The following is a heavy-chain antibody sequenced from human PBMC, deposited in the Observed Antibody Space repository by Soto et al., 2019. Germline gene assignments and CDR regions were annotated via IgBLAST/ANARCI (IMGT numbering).Heavy chain of an antibody. CDR1: GGSFGGYY. Sequence: SETLSLTCAVYGGSFGGYYWSWIRQPPGKGLEWIGEISHSGSTNYNPSLKSRVTISVDTSKNQFSLKLSSVTAADTAVYYCARGLGYCSGGSCYLIGIDYWGQRTLVTVSS. D-gene: IGHD2-15*01. J-gene: IGHJ4*02. CDR2: ISHSGST. CDR3: ARGLGYCSGGSCYLIGIDY. V-gene: IGHV4-34*01.